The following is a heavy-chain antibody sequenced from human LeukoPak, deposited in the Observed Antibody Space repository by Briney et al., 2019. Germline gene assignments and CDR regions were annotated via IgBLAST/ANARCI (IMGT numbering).Heavy chain of an antibody. J-gene: IGHJ4*02. Sequence: ASVKVSCKASGYTFTGYYMHWVRQAPGQGLEWMGWINPNSGGTNYARKFQGRVTMTRDTSISTAYMELSRLRSDDTAVYYCARDRGSGWFGELSPFDYWGQGTLVTVSS. CDR2: INPNSGGT. V-gene: IGHV1-2*02. CDR1: GYTFTGYY. CDR3: ARDRGSGWFGELSPFDY. D-gene: IGHD3-10*01.